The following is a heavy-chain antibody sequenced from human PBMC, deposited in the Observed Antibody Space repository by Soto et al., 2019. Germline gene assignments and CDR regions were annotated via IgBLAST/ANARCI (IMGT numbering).Heavy chain of an antibody. J-gene: IGHJ6*01. V-gene: IGHV3-23*01. D-gene: IGHD3-3*01. CDR1: GFTFSSYA. CDR3: AKAIRFWPFAFWGDGHRDLLSSPKRPV. CDR2: ISGSGGST. Sequence: LRLSCAASGFTFSSYAMSWVRQAPGKGLEWVSAISGSGGSTYYADSVKGRFTISRDNSKNTLYLQMNSLRAEDTAVYYCAKAIRFWPFAFWGDGHRDLLSSPKRPVWG.